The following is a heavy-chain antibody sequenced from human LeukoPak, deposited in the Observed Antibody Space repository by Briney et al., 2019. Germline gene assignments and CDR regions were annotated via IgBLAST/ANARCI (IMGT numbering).Heavy chain of an antibody. CDR3: ARPGYSNRGYAFDAFDM. J-gene: IGHJ3*02. D-gene: IGHD6-13*01. V-gene: IGHV4-39*01. CDR2: IYHSGSA. Sequence: PSETLSLTCIVSGGSISSSNNYWGWLRQPPGEGLEWIGSIYHSGSAYYNAALKSRVTISVDTSKNQFSLKLKSVTAADTAVYFCARPGYSNRGYAFDAFDMWGQGTMVTVSS. CDR1: GGSISSSNNY.